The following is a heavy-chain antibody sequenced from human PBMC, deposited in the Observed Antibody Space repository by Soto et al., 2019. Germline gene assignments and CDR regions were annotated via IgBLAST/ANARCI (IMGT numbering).Heavy chain of an antibody. CDR3: TTPEERAPWAGGFDS. D-gene: IGHD1-26*01. CDR2: IRPGGDST. V-gene: IGHV3-23*01. J-gene: IGHJ5*01. Sequence: GGSLRLSCAASGFRFRTRAMSWVRQAPGKGLEWVASIRPGGDSTYYADSVKGRFAVSRDNSNVTLYLQMDSLRVEDTAIYYCTTPEERAPWAGGFDSWGQGTLVTVSS. CDR1: GFRFRTRA.